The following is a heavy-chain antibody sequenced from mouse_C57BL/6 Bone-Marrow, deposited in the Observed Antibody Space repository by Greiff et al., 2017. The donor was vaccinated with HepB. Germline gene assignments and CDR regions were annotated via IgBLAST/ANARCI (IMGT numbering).Heavy chain of an antibody. CDR3: ARRRYGYGVNWFAY. V-gene: IGHV1-42*01. Sequence: VQLQQSGPELVKPGASVKISCKASGYSFTGYYMNWVKQSPEKSLEWIGEINPSTGGTTYNQKFKAKATLTVDKSSSTAYMQLKSLTSEDSAVYYCARRRYGYGVNWFAYWGQGTLVTVSA. CDR1: GYSFTGYY. D-gene: IGHD2-2*01. J-gene: IGHJ3*01. CDR2: INPSTGGT.